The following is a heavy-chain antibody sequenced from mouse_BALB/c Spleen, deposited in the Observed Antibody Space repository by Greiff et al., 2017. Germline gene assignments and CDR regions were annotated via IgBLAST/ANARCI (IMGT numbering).Heavy chain of an antibody. J-gene: IGHJ4*01. CDR2: ISTYYGNT. V-gene: IGHV1-67*01. Sequence: QVQLQQSGPELVRPGVSVKISCKGSGYTFTDYAMHWVKQSHAKSLEWIGVISTYYGNTNYNQKFKGKATMTVDKSSSTAYMELARLTSEDSAIYYCARELLRDAMDYWGQGTSVTVSS. CDR3: ARELLRDAMDY. D-gene: IGHD1-1*01. CDR1: GYTFTDYA.